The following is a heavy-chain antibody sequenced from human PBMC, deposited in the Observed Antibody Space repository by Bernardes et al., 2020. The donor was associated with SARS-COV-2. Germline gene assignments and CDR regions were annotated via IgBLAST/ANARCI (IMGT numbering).Heavy chain of an antibody. D-gene: IGHD1-7*01. Sequence: GSLSLSCAASGFTFSSYGMHWVRQAPGKGLEWVAVISYDGSNKYYADSVKGRFTISRDNSKNTLYLQMNSLRAEDTAVYYCAKGTKGGYYYGMDVWGQGTTVTVSS. CDR2: ISYDGSNK. V-gene: IGHV3-30*18. CDR3: AKGTKGGYYYGMDV. J-gene: IGHJ6*02. CDR1: GFTFSSYG.